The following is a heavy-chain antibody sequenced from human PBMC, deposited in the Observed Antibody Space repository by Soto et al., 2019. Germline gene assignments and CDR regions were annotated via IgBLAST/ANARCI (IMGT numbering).Heavy chain of an antibody. CDR1: GGTFSSYA. CDR2: IIPIFGTA. J-gene: IGHJ6*02. CDR3: ARDRGMVGAITSSVDF. V-gene: IGHV1-69*06. Sequence: SSVKLACKAAGGTFSSYASSWLRQAPGQGLEWMGGIIPIFGTANYAQKFQGRVTITADKSTSTAYMELSSLRSEDTAVYYCARDRGMVGAITSSVDFWGQGTTVTV. D-gene: IGHD1-26*01.